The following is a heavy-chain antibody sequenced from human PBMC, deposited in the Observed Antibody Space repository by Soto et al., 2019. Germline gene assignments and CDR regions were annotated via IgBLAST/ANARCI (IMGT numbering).Heavy chain of an antibody. CDR2: IWHDGSKK. J-gene: IGHJ6*02. CDR3: ARDLTVDCSGGSCSYYYYGMDV. V-gene: IGHV3-33*01. CDR1: GIIFSSYG. Sequence: QVQLVESGGGVVQPGRSLRLSCAASGIIFSSYGMYWVRQAPGKGLEWVAVIWHDGSKKYYADSVKGRFTISRDNSKNTLYLQMNSLRAEDTAVYYCARDLTVDCSGGSCSYYYYGMDVWGQGTTVTVS. D-gene: IGHD2-15*01.